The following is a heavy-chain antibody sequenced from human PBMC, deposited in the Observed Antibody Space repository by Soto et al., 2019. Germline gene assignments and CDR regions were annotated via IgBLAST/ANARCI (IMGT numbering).Heavy chain of an antibody. CDR2: ISSSGSTI. D-gene: IGHD3-3*01. CDR3: ARDRNPYDFWSGYYISWGFFDY. V-gene: IGHV3-11*01. J-gene: IGHJ4*02. CDR1: GFTFSDYY. Sequence: QVQLVESGGGLVKPGGSLRLSCAASGFTFSDYYMSWIRQAPGKGLEWVSYISSSGSTIYYADSVKGRFTISRDNAKNSLYLQMNSLRAEDTAVYYCARDRNPYDFWSGYYISWGFFDYWGQGTLVTVSS.